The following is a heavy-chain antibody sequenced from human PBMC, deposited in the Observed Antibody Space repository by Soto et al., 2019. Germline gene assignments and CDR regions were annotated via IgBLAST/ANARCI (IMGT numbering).Heavy chain of an antibody. J-gene: IGHJ4*02. CDR1: GDSVSSNSAA. CDR3: TRDPCSSTSCRPRISRAAAGKAGHYFDY. Sequence: SQTLSLTCAISGDSVSSNSAAWNWIRQSPSRGLEWLGRTYYRSKWYNDYAVSVKSRITINPDTSKNQFSLQLNSVTPEDTAVYYCTRDPCSSTSCRPRISRAAAGKAGHYFDYWGQGTLVTVSS. V-gene: IGHV6-1*01. D-gene: IGHD2-2*01. CDR2: TYYRSKWYN.